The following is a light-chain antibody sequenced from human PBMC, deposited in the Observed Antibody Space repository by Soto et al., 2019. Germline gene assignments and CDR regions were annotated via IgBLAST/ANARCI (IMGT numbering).Light chain of an antibody. Sequence: QSVLTQPPSVSGAPGQRVTISCTGSSSNIGAGYDVHWYQQLPGTAPKLLIYSNDQRPSGAPDRFSGSKSGTSASLAIRGLQSEDEADYYCAAWDDSLNGPVFGGGTKVTVL. V-gene: IGLV1-44*01. CDR3: AAWDDSLNGPV. CDR2: SND. J-gene: IGLJ3*02. CDR1: SSNIGAGYD.